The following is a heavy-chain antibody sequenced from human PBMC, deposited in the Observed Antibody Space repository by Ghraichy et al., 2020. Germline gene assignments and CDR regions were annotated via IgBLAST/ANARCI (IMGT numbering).Heavy chain of an antibody. CDR1: GFTFSSYA. D-gene: IGHD2-2*01. Sequence: GGSLRLSCAASGFTFSSYAMSWVRQAPGKGLEWVSAISGSGGSTYYADSVKGRFTISRDNSKNTLYLQMNSLRAEDTAVYYCAKTPTNFYCSSTSCYVYYMDVWGKGTTVTVSS. V-gene: IGHV3-23*01. J-gene: IGHJ6*03. CDR3: AKTPTNFYCSSTSCYVYYMDV. CDR2: ISGSGGST.